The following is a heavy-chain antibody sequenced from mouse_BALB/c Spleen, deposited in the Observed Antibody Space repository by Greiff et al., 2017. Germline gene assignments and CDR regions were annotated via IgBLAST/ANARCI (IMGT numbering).Heavy chain of an antibody. Sequence: VKLMESGPGLVAPSQSLSITCTVSGFSLTSYGVHWVRQPPGKGLEWLGVIWAGGSTNYNSALMSRLSISKDNSKSQVFLKMNSLQTDDTAMYYCARAHRYDGVSAMDYWGQGTSVTVSS. CDR1: GFSLTSYG. V-gene: IGHV2-9*02. CDR2: IWAGGST. D-gene: IGHD2-14*01. J-gene: IGHJ4*01. CDR3: ARAHRYDGVSAMDY.